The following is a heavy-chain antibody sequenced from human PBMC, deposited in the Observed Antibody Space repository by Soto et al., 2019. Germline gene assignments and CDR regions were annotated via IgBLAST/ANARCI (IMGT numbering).Heavy chain of an antibody. CDR3: ARSQTTVTSYDY. CDR1: GGSFSGYY. V-gene: IGHV4-34*01. J-gene: IGHJ4*02. CDR2: INHSGST. D-gene: IGHD4-17*01. Sequence: PSETLSLTCAVYGGSFSGYYWSWIRQPPGKGLEWIGEINHSGSTNYNPSLKSRVTISVDRSKNQFSLKLSSVTAADTAVYYCARSQTTVTSYDYSGQATLVTVSS.